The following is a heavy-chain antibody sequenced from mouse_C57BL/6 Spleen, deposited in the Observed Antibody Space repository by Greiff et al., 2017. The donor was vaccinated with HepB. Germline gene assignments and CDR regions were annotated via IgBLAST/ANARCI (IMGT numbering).Heavy chain of an antibody. CDR1: GYTFTSYW. CDR3: ARDDGYYYAMDY. Sequence: QVQLQQPGAELVRPGSSVKLSCKASGYTFTSYWMDWVKQRPGQGLEWIGNIYPSDSETHYNQKFKDKATLTVDKSSSTAYMQLSSLTSEDSAVYYCARDDGYYYAMDYWGQGTSVTVSS. D-gene: IGHD2-3*01. V-gene: IGHV1-61*01. CDR2: IYPSDSET. J-gene: IGHJ4*01.